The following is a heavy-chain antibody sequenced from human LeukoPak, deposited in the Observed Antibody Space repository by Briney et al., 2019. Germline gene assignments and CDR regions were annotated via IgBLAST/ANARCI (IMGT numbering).Heavy chain of an antibody. J-gene: IGHJ4*02. D-gene: IGHD3-3*01. Sequence: GGSLRLSCAASGCTFSSYGMHWVRQAPGKGLEWVAVISYDGSNKYYADSVKGRFTISRDNSKNTLYLQMNSLRAEDTAVYYCAKDHFSDDFWSGYYGSGFDYWGQGTLVTVSS. CDR2: ISYDGSNK. CDR1: GCTFSSYG. V-gene: IGHV3-30*18. CDR3: AKDHFSDDFWSGYYGSGFDY.